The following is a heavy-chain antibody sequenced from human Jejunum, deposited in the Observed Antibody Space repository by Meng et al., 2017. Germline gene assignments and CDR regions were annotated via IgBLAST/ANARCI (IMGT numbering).Heavy chain of an antibody. Sequence: QLQVQQGGAGPLMSSWTLFLTCACYGGASSDYHWTVIRQPPGKGLEWIGEINHSGSTHYRPYLESRLSISADSSKNQLSLRLNSVTAADTAVYSCVYSNYRSDYWGQGTLVTVSS. V-gene: IGHV4-34*01. J-gene: IGHJ4*02. CDR1: GGASSDYH. CDR3: VYSNYRSDY. CDR2: INHSGST. D-gene: IGHD4-11*01.